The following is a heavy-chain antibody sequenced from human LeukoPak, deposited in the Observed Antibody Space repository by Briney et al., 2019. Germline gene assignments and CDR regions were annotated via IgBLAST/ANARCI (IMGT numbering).Heavy chain of an antibody. CDR2: ISRSGSTK. Sequence: GGSLRLSCAASGFTFSDYNMRWIRQAPGKGLEWVSSISRSGSTKYYADSVKGRFTISRDNAKNSLYLQMNSLRAEDTAVYYCARRYDFWSGYPAFDYWGQGTLVTVSS. D-gene: IGHD3-3*01. CDR3: ARRYDFWSGYPAFDY. J-gene: IGHJ4*02. V-gene: IGHV3-11*04. CDR1: GFTFSDYN.